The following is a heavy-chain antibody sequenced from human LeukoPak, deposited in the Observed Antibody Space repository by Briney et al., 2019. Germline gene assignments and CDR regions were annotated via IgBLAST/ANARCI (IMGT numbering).Heavy chain of an antibody. CDR1: GGSISSGSYY. J-gene: IGHJ6*03. CDR2: IYTSGST. V-gene: IGHV4-61*02. CDR3: ARSTPHYYMDV. Sequence: PSETLSLTCTVSGGSISSGSYYWSWIRQPAGKGLEWIGRIYTSGSTNYNPSLKSRVTISVDTSKNQFSLKLSSVTAADTAVYYCARSTPHYYMDVWGKGTTVTISS.